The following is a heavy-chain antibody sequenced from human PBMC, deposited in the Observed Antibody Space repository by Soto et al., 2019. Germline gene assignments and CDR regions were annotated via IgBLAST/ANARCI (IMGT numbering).Heavy chain of an antibody. CDR1: GFTVSSNY. J-gene: IGHJ6*02. CDR3: ARDNSLIAAAGSYYGVDV. Sequence: PGGSLRLSCAASGFTVSSNYMSWVRQAPGKGLEWVSVIYSGGSTYYADSVKGRFTISRDNSKNTLYLQMNSLRAEDTAVYYCARDNSLIAAAGSYYGVDVWGQGTTVTVSS. CDR2: IYSGGST. V-gene: IGHV3-53*01. D-gene: IGHD6-13*01.